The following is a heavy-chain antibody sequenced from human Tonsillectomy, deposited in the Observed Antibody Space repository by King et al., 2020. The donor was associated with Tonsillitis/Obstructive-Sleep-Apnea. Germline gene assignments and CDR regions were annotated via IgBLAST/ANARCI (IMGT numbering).Heavy chain of an antibody. V-gene: IGHV4-59*08. Sequence: QLQESGPGLVKPSETLSLTCTVSGGSISSYYWSWIRQPPGKGLEGIGYIYYSGSTKYNPPLKSRVTISVDTSKNQFSLKLSSVTAADTALYYCARRPRDSSCYYFDYWGQGTLVTVSS. CDR3: ARRPRDSSCYYFDY. CDR2: IYYSGST. D-gene: IGHD3-22*01. J-gene: IGHJ4*02. CDR1: GGSISSYY.